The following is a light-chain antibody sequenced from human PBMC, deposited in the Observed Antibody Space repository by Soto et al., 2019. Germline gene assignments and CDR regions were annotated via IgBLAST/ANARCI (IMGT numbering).Light chain of an antibody. CDR3: QQFNSYPLT. V-gene: IGKV1-13*02. J-gene: IGKJ4*01. CDR1: QGISSA. Sequence: IQLTQSPSPLSASVGDRVTITCRASQGISSALAWYWQKPGKAPKLLIYDASSLESGVPSRFSGSGSGTDFSLTISSLQPEDFATYYCQQFNSYPLTFGGGTKVDIK. CDR2: DAS.